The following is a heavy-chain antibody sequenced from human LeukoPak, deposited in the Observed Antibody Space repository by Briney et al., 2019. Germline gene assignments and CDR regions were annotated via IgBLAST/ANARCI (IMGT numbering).Heavy chain of an antibody. D-gene: IGHD3-22*01. CDR1: GFTVSSDY. V-gene: IGHV3-53*01. CDR3: ARGIHYYDDNGEAFDI. Sequence: GGSLRLSCAASGFTVSSDYMTWVRQAPGKGLEWISVIYSAGTTYYADSVKGRFTISRDTSQNTVYLQMNSLRAEKTAFYYCARGIHYYDDNGEAFDIWGQGTMVTVSS. J-gene: IGHJ3*02. CDR2: IYSAGTT.